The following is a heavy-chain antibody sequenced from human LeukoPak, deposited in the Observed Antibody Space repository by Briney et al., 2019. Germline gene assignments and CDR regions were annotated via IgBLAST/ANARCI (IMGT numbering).Heavy chain of an antibody. V-gene: IGHV4-34*01. CDR3: ARAKYSSSPHY. J-gene: IGHJ4*02. Sequence: SETLSLTCAVYGGSFSGYYWSWIRQPPGKGLEWIGEINHSGSTNYNPSLKSRVTIPVDTSKNQFSLKLSSVTAADTAVYYCARAKYSSSPHYWGQGTLVTVSS. CDR2: INHSGST. CDR1: GGSFSGYY. D-gene: IGHD6-6*01.